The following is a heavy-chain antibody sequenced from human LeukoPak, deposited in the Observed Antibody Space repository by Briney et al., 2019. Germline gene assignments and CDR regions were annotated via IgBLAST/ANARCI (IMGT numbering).Heavy chain of an antibody. CDR3: ARAGYYDSSGYLDDAFDI. Sequence: SETLSLTCTVSGGSSSSYYWSWIRQPAGRGLEWFGRIDTSGSTNYNPSLKSRVTMSVDTSKNQFSLKLSSVTAADTAVYYCARAGYYDSSGYLDDAFDIWGQGTMVTVSS. V-gene: IGHV4-4*07. CDR2: IDTSGST. D-gene: IGHD3-22*01. J-gene: IGHJ3*02. CDR1: GGSSSSYY.